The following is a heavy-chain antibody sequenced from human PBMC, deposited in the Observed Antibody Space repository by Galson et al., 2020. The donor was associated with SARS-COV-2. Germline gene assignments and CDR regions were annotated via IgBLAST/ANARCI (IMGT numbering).Heavy chain of an antibody. J-gene: IGHJ3*02. D-gene: IGHD1-26*01. CDR1: GGSISSSTYY. V-gene: IGHV4-61*02. CDR3: ARDLDSGSCFVVGDVFDI. CDR2: ISTSGIT. Sequence: SETLSLTCTVSGGSISSSTYYWSWLRQPAGKGLEWIGVISTSGITNHNPSLKSRVTISVDTSKNQFSLKLTSVTAADTAVYYCARDLDSGSCFVVGDVFDIWGQGTMVTVSS.